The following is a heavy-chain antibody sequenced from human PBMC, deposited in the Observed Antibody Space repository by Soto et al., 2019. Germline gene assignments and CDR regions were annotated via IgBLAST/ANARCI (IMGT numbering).Heavy chain of an antibody. Sequence: GGSLTLSCAASGFSFSSYSMNWVRQAPGKGLEWVSYISSSSTIYYADSVKGRFTISRDNAKNSLYLQMNSLRAEDTAVYYCARDRAGWNGGLDAFYIWGKGTMVTVSS. V-gene: IGHV3-48*01. J-gene: IGHJ3*02. D-gene: IGHD1-1*01. CDR3: ARDRAGWNGGLDAFYI. CDR1: GFSFSSYS. CDR2: ISSSSTI.